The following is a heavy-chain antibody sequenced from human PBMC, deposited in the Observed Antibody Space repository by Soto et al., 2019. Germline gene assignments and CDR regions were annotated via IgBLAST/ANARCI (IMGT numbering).Heavy chain of an antibody. CDR3: ARGSITMVRGVHNWFDP. Sequence: SETLSLTCTVSGGSISSSSYYWGWIRQPPGKGLEWIGSIYYSGSTYYNPSLKSRVTISVDTSKNQFSLKLSSVTAADTAVYYCARGSITMVRGVHNWFDPWGQGTLVTVSS. J-gene: IGHJ5*02. V-gene: IGHV4-39*01. CDR1: GGSISSSSYY. D-gene: IGHD3-10*01. CDR2: IYYSGST.